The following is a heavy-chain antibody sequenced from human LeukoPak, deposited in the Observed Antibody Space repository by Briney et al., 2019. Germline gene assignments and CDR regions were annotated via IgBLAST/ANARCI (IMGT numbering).Heavy chain of an antibody. CDR1: GGSISSYY. V-gene: IGHV4-59*01. Sequence: SETLSLTCTVSGGSISSYYWSWIRQPPGKGLEWIGYIYYSGSTNYNPSLKSRVTISVDTSKNQFSLKLSSVTAADTAVYYCQRVFDYWGQGTLVTVSS. CDR2: IYYSGST. CDR3: QRVFDY. J-gene: IGHJ4*02.